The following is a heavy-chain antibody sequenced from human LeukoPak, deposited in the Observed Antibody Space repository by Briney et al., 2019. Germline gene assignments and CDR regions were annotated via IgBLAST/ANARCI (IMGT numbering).Heavy chain of an antibody. CDR3: ARVWYYDILTGYSPFDY. D-gene: IGHD3-9*01. J-gene: IGHJ4*02. CDR2: INSDGSST. V-gene: IGHV3-74*01. Sequence: PGGSLRLSCAASGFTFSSYWMHWVRQAPGKGLVWVSRINSDGSSTSYADSVKGRFTISRDNAKNTPYLQMNSLRAEDTAVYYCARVWYYDILTGYSPFDYWGQGTLVTVSS. CDR1: GFTFSSYW.